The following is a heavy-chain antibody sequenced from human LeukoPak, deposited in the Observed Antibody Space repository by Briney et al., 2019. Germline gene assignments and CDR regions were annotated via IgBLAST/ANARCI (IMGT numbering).Heavy chain of an antibody. CDR3: ARGEYNAFDI. CDR2: ISGSGGGT. D-gene: IGHD2/OR15-2a*01. Sequence: GGSLRLSCAASGFTFSSYGMSWVRQAPGKGLEWVSGISGSGGGTYYADSVKGRFTISRDNSKNTLYLQMNSLRAEDTAVYYCARGEYNAFDIWGQGTMVTVSS. CDR1: GFTFSSYG. V-gene: IGHV3-23*01. J-gene: IGHJ3*02.